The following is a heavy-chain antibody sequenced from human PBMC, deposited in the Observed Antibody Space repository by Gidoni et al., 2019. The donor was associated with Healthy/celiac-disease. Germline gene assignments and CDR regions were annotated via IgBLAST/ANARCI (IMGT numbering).Heavy chain of an antibody. CDR2: INHSGST. Sequence: QVQLQQWGAGLWKPSETLSLACAVYGGPFSGYYWSWIRQPPGKGLEWIGEINHSGSTNYNPSLKSRVTISVDTSKNQFSLKLSSVTAADTAVYYCARAQLWLHYYYYGMDVWGQGTTVTVSS. D-gene: IGHD5-18*01. CDR1: GGPFSGYY. CDR3: ARAQLWLHYYYYGMDV. V-gene: IGHV4-34*01. J-gene: IGHJ6*02.